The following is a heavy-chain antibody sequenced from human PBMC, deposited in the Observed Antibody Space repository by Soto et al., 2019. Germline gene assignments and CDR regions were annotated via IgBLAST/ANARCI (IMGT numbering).Heavy chain of an antibody. CDR2: IKHDGSEK. D-gene: IGHD6-19*01. V-gene: IGHV3-7*03. CDR1: GFTFSSYW. J-gene: IGHJ6*02. Sequence: QAGGSLRLSCAASGFTFSSYWMTWVRQAPGKGLEWVATIKHDGSEKSNLDSVEGRFTISRDNAKNSLSLQMNSPRVEDTAVYFCASVPGSPGYHGLDVWGQGTTVTVSS. CDR3: ASVPGSPGYHGLDV.